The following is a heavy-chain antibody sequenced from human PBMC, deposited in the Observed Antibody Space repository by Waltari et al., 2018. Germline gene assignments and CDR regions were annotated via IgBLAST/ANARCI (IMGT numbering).Heavy chain of an antibody. J-gene: IGHJ3*02. CDR1: GFTFSYYT. Sequence: EVRLVESGGGLVRPGESLRLSCAASGFTFSYYTMNWVRQAPGKAPEWVSVSTSDGTHTTYADSMRVRLTISRDNAKNSLFLKIKSLRADDTAVYYCARDRRPTMILGSGAFDIWGQGTVVNVSS. V-gene: IGHV3-21*01. CDR3: ARDRRPTMILGSGAFDI. D-gene: IGHD3-22*01. CDR2: STSDGTHT.